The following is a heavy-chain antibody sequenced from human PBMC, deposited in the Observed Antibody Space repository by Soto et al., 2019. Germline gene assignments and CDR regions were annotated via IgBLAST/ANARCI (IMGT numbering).Heavy chain of an antibody. CDR2: ISSSSSYI. CDR1: GFTFSSYS. D-gene: IGHD3-22*01. CDR3: ARARRTYYYDSSGEDPYGMDV. J-gene: IGHJ6*02. V-gene: IGHV3-21*01. Sequence: EVQLVESGGGLVKPGGSLRLSCAASGFTFSSYSMDWVRQAPGKGLEWVSSISSSSSYIYDADSVKGRFTISRDKAKNSLYLQMISLSAEDTAVYYCARARRTYYYDSSGEDPYGMDVWGQGTTVTVSS.